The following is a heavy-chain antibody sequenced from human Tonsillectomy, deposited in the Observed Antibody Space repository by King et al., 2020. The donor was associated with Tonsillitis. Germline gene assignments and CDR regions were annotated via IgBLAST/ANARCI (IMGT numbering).Heavy chain of an antibody. CDR3: AAAPYCTNGVCYKWYFDL. Sequence: LQLVQSGPEVKKPGTSVKVSCKASGFTFTSSAVQWVRQARGQRLEWIGWIVVGSGNTNYAQKFQERVTITRDMSTSTAYMELSSLRSEDTAVYYCAAAPYCTNGVCYKWYFDLWGRGTLVTVSS. J-gene: IGHJ2*01. CDR1: GFTFTSSA. D-gene: IGHD2-8*01. V-gene: IGHV1-58*01. CDR2: IVVGSGNT.